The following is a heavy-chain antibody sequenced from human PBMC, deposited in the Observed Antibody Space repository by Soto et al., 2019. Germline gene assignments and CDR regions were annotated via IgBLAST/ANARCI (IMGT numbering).Heavy chain of an antibody. J-gene: IGHJ6*02. CDR1: GYSLTSYW. CDR2: IYPGDSDT. CDR3: ARTSAAGKYYYGMDV. Sequence: HGESLKISCKGSGYSLTSYWIGWVRQMPGKGLEWMGIIYPGDSDTRYSPSFQGQVTISADKSISTAYLQWSSLKASDTAMYYCARTSAAGKYYYGMDVWGQGTTVTVSS. D-gene: IGHD6-13*01. V-gene: IGHV5-51*01.